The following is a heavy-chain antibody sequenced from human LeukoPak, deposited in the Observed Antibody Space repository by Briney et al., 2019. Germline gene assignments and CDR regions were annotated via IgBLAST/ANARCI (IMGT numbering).Heavy chain of an antibody. CDR3: ARLRGGVQLWGD. CDR2: INYSGTT. D-gene: IGHD5-18*01. V-gene: IGHV4-39*01. Sequence: PSETLSLTRTVSSGSFSSSSYFCGWIRQPPGMGMEWIATINYSGTTYYNPSLKSRVTTSVDTSNNQFSLKLSSVTAADTAVYYCARLRGGVQLWGDWGQGALVTVSS. J-gene: IGHJ4*01. CDR1: SGSFSSSSYF.